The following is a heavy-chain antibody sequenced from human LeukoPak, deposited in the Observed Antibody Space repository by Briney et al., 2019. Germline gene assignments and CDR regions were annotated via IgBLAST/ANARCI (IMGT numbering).Heavy chain of an antibody. CDR1: GVSVSSNF. J-gene: IGHJ5*02. CDR2: IYSGGET. Sequence: EGSLRLSCAASGVSVSSNFMIWLRQAPGKGLEGVSLIYSGGETSYPDSVNGRFSISRDNSKNTLYLQMNSLGVEDTAVYYCTRDPPAVAINTYAWGQGTLVAVCS. V-gene: IGHV3-66*01. CDR3: TRDPPAVAINTYA. D-gene: IGHD6-13*01.